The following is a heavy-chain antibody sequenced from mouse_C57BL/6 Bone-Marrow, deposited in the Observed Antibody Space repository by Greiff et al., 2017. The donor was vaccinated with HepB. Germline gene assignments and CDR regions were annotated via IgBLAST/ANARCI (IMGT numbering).Heavy chain of an antibody. V-gene: IGHV6-6*01. J-gene: IGHJ1*03. CDR3: TRESIYWYFYV. CDR1: GFTFSDAW. CDR2: IRNKANNHAT. D-gene: IGHD1-3*01. Sequence: EVQVVESGGGLVQPGGSMKLSCAASGFTFSDAWMDWVRQSPETGLEWVAEIRNKANNHATYYAESMKGRFTISRDVSKSIVYLQMNSSRAQDTFIYYCTRESIYWYFYVWGTGTTVTVSS.